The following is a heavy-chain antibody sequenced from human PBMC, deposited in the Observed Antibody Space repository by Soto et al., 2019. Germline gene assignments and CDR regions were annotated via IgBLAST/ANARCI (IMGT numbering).Heavy chain of an antibody. V-gene: IGHV4-34*04. Sequence: QVHLQQWGAGLLKPSETLSLTCAVYGGSFSGYYWSWIRQPPGKGLEWIGEINNGGSSNNNPSLKSRGSMSVGTSNNQFSLKLTSVTAADTAVYYCARGRGDGYNQNWYFDLWGRGTLVTVSS. CDR3: ARGRGDGYNQNWYFDL. CDR2: INNGGSS. D-gene: IGHD3-10*01. CDR1: GGSFSGYY. J-gene: IGHJ2*01.